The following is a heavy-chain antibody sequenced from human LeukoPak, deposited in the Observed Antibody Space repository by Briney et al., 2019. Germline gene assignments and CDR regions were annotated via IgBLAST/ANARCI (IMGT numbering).Heavy chain of an antibody. Sequence: GGSLRLSCAASGFIFNNVWMSWVRQAPGKGLEWVGRIKSKVDGGTTDYAAPVKGRFSISRDDSKNTLYLQMNGLSTEDTAVYCTTDPRSWWLAYWGQGTLVTVSS. CDR1: GFIFNNVW. J-gene: IGHJ4*02. D-gene: IGHD2-8*02. V-gene: IGHV3-15*01. CDR3: TTDPRSWWLAY. CDR2: IKSKVDGGTT.